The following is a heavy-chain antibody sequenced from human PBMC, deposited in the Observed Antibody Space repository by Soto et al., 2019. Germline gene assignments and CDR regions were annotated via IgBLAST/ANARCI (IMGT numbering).Heavy chain of an antibody. V-gene: IGHV1-69*13. CDR3: ARDRESYDFWSGYYPYYYYYGMDV. CDR1: GGTFSSYA. CDR2: IIPIFGTA. Sequence: SVKVSCKASGGTFSSYAISWVRQAPGQGLEWMGGIIPIFGTANYAQKFQGRVTITADESTSTAYMELSSLRSEDTAVYYCARDRESYDFWSGYYPYYYYYGMDVWGQGTTVTVSS. D-gene: IGHD3-3*01. J-gene: IGHJ6*02.